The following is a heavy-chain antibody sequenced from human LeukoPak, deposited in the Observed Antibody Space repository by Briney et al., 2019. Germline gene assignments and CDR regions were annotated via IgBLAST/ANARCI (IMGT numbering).Heavy chain of an antibody. CDR1: GFRFSDCD. CDR2: IRFDATIK. Sequence: GGSLRLSCAASGFRFSDCDIHWVRQAPGKGLEWVAFIRFDATIKYYTDSVKGRFTISRDNSKNTVYFQMNSLRPEDTAVYYCARADYYFFMDVWGKGTTVTVSS. CDR3: ARADYYFFMDV. V-gene: IGHV3-30*02. J-gene: IGHJ6*03. D-gene: IGHD6-19*01.